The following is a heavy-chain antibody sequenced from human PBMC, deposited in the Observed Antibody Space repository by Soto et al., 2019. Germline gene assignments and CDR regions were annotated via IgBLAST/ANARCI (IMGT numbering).Heavy chain of an antibody. Sequence: ASVKVSCKASGDSFSKYTVNWVRRAPRQGLEWMGGIIPRFGTTNFAPTLQGRVTITADQSMNTVYMELSSLRSEDTALYYCARGRGLYNSGRSQLDSWGQGTLVTVSS. CDR1: GDSFSKYT. CDR3: ARGRGLYNSGRSQLDS. J-gene: IGHJ4*02. V-gene: IGHV1-69*13. D-gene: IGHD1-1*01. CDR2: IIPRFGTT.